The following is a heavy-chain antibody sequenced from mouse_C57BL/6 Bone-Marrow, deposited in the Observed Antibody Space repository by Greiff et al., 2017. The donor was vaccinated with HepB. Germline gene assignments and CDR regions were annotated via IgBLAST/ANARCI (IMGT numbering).Heavy chain of an antibody. D-gene: IGHD3-2*02. CDR2: IYPGSGST. V-gene: IGHV1-55*01. Sequence: QVQLKEPGAELVKPGASVKMSCKASGYTFTSYWITWVKQRPGQGLEWIGDIYPGSGSTNYNEKFKSKATLTVDTSSSTAYMQLSSLTSEDSAVYYCARDSSGPAWFAYWGQGTLVTVSA. J-gene: IGHJ3*01. CDR3: ARDSSGPAWFAY. CDR1: GYTFTSYW.